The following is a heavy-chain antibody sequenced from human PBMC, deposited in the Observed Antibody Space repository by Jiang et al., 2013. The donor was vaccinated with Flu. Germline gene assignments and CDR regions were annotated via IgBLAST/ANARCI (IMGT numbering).Heavy chain of an antibody. J-gene: IGHJ6*02. CDR2: IIPIFGTA. CDR3: ARGSGSYSRATYYYYYGMDV. D-gene: IGHD3-10*01. V-gene: IGHV1-69*01. Sequence: EVKKPGSSVKVSCKASGGTFSSYAISWVRQAPGQGLEWMGGIIPIFGTANYAQKFQGRVTITADESTSTAYMELSSLRSEDTAVYYCARGSGSYSRATYYYYYGMDVWGQGTTVTVSS. CDR1: GGTFSSYA.